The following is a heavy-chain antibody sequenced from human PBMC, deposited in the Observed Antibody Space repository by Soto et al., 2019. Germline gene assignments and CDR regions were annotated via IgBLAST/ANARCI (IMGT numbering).Heavy chain of an antibody. CDR2: IWYDGSNK. Sequence: QVQLVESGGGVVQPGRSLRLSCAASGFTFSSYGMHWLSQAPGKGLEWVAVIWYDGSNKYYADSVKGRFTISRDNSKNTLYLQMNSLRAEDTAVYYCARDSGGSYVYWGQGTLVTVSS. CDR3: ARDSGGSYVY. V-gene: IGHV3-33*01. J-gene: IGHJ4*02. D-gene: IGHD1-26*01. CDR1: GFTFSSYG.